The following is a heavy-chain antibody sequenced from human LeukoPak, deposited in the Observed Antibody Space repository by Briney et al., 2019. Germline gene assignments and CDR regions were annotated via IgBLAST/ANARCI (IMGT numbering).Heavy chain of an antibody. CDR3: ARDYYASGSYGNFDP. J-gene: IGHJ5*02. D-gene: IGHD3-10*01. CDR1: GGSITNSDYY. Sequence: SQTLSLTCTVPGGSITNSDYYWSWLRQPPGKGLELIGYIYYSGSTSYNPSLKSRLTISIDTSKSQFSLKLNSVTAADTAVYYCARDYYASGSYGNFDPWGQGTLVTVSS. CDR2: IYYSGST. V-gene: IGHV4-30-4*01.